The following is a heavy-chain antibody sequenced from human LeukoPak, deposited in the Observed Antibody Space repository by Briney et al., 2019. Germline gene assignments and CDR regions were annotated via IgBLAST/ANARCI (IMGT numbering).Heavy chain of an antibody. CDR2: ISSSGSTI. CDR3: ARDRGYVDAFDI. CDR1: GFTFSSYE. V-gene: IGHV3-48*03. D-gene: IGHD6-25*01. Sequence: PGGSLRLSCAASGFTFSSYEMNWVRQAPGKGLEWVSYISSSGSTIYYADSVKGRFTISRNNAKNSLYLQMNSLRAEDTAVYYCARDRGYVDAFDIWGQGTMVTVSS. J-gene: IGHJ3*02.